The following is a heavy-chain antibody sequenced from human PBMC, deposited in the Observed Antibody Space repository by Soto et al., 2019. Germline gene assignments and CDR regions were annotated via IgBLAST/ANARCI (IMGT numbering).Heavy chain of an antibody. J-gene: IGHJ4*02. CDR2: ISSSGSRI. CDR3: AKDVPDGRTATTFH. V-gene: IGHV3-48*01. Sequence: EVHLVESGGGLVQPGGSLGLSCATSGFTFSSYSMNWVRQAPGKGLEWISFISSSGSRIYYADSVKGRFTISRDNAKSSLYLQMNSLRAEDTGVYYCAKDVPDGRTATTFHWGQGTLVTVSS. D-gene: IGHD4-17*01. CDR1: GFTFSSYS.